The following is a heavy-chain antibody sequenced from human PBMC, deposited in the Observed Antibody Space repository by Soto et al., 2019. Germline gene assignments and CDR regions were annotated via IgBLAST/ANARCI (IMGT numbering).Heavy chain of an antibody. CDR1: GGSISSSSYY. D-gene: IGHD2-2*01. CDR2: IYYSGST. CDR3: ARREAYCSSTSCYASWFDP. V-gene: IGHV4-39*01. Sequence: QLQLQESGPGLVKPSETLSLTCTVSGGSISSSSYYWGWIRQPPGKGLEWIGSIYYSGSTYYNPSLKSRVHRSVHTSKNQFSLKLSSVTAADTAVYYCARREAYCSSTSCYASWFDPWGQGTLITVSS. J-gene: IGHJ5*02.